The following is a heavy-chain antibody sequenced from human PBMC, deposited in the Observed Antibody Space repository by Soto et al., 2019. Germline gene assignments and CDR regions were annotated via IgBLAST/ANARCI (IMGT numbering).Heavy chain of an antibody. Sequence: QVQLVQSGAEVKKPGASVKVSCKASGYTFTSYYMHWVRQAPEQGLEWMGIINPSGGSTSYAQKFQGRVTMTRDTSTSTVYMELSSLRSEDTAVYYCAREIITIFGVVIGWFDPWGQGTLVTVSS. D-gene: IGHD3-3*01. CDR1: GYTFTSYY. V-gene: IGHV1-46*01. CDR3: AREIITIFGVVIGWFDP. J-gene: IGHJ5*02. CDR2: INPSGGST.